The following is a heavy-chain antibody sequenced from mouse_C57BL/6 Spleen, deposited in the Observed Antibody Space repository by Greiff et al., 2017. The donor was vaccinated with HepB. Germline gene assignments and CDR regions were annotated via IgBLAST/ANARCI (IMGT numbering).Heavy chain of an antibody. CDR1: GYTFTSYW. Sequence: QVQLKQPGAELVKPGASVKMSCKASGYTFTSYWITWVKQRPGQGLEWIGDIYPGSGSTNYNEKFKSKATLTVDTSSSTAYMPLSSLTSEDSAVYYCAREGGDLDPFAYWGQGTLVTVSA. D-gene: IGHD2-10*02. J-gene: IGHJ3*01. CDR2: IYPGSGST. V-gene: IGHV1-55*01. CDR3: AREGGDLDPFAY.